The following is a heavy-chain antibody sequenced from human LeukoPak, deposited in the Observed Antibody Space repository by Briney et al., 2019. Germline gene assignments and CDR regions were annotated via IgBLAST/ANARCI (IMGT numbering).Heavy chain of an antibody. J-gene: IGHJ6*02. CDR1: RFTFSSYA. CDR2: ISYDGSNK. Sequence: GSLRLSCAASRFTFSSYAMHWVRQAPGKGLEWVAVISYDGSNKYYADSVKGRFTISRDNSKNTLYLQMNSLRAEDTAVYYCAKDRRRYYYGSGSYYQSVYYGMDVWGQGTTVTVSS. V-gene: IGHV3-30-3*01. CDR3: AKDRRRYYYGSGSYYQSVYYGMDV. D-gene: IGHD3-10*01.